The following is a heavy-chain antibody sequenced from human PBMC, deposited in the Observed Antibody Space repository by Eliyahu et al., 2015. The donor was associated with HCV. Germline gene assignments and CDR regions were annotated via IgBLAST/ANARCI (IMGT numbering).Heavy chain of an antibody. CDR2: INHSGST. CDR3: ARVGYDYIWGSYRRHGNFDY. D-gene: IGHD3-16*02. Sequence: QVQLQQWGAGLLKPSETLSLTCAVYGGSFXGYYWSWIRQPPGKGLEWIGEINHSGSTNYNPSLKSRVTISVDTSKNQFSLKLSSVTAADTAVYYCARVGYDYIWGSYRRHGNFDYWGQGTLVTVSS. CDR1: GGSFXGYY. V-gene: IGHV4-34*01. J-gene: IGHJ4*02.